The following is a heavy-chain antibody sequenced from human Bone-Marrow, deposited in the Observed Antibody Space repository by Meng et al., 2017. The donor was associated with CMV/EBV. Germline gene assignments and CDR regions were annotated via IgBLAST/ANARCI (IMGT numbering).Heavy chain of an antibody. CDR1: GGSISSSSYY. CDR2: IYYSGST. CDR3: ASGFFSPDGYNPYFDY. Sequence: QVEPQEAGQGLVQPSEPLSLTCIVSGGSISSSSYYWGWSRQPPGKGLEWIGSIYYSGSTYYNPSLKSRVTISVDTSKNQFSLKLSSVTAADTAVYYCASGFFSPDGYNPYFDYWGQGTLVTVSS. D-gene: IGHD5-24*01. J-gene: IGHJ4*02. V-gene: IGHV4-39*07.